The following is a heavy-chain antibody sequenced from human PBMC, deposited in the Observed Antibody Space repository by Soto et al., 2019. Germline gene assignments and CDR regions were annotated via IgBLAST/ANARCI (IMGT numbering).Heavy chain of an antibody. J-gene: IGHJ5*02. V-gene: IGHV3-21*01. Sequence: GGSLRLSCAASGFTFSSYSMNWARQAPGKGLEWVSSISSSSSYIYYADSVKGRFTISRDSAKNSLYLQMNSLRAEDTAVYYCARDKSGLRGQPDWFDPWGQGTLVTVSS. D-gene: IGHD5-12*01. CDR1: GFTFSSYS. CDR2: ISSSSSYI. CDR3: ARDKSGLRGQPDWFDP.